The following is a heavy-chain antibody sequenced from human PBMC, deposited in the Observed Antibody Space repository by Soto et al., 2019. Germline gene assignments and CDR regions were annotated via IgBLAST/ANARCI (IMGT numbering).Heavy chain of an antibody. CDR2: IRRKANSYTT. CDR3: AMLGGWSGGSNDMDV. J-gene: IGHJ6*02. CDR1: GLIFSDYH. Sequence: EVQLVESGGGLVQPGGSLRLSCAASGLIFSDYHMDWVRQAPGKGLEWVGRIRRKANSYTTEYAASVKGRLTISRDDSKNALYLQMNSRKTGDTEVYYCAMLGGWSGGSNDMDVWGQGTTVTVS. D-gene: IGHD6-19*01. V-gene: IGHV3-72*01.